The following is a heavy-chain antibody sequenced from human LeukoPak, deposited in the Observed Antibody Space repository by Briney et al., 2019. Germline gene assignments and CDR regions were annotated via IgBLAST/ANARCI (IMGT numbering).Heavy chain of an antibody. CDR2: ISSSSSYI. D-gene: IGHD5-18*01. V-gene: IGHV3-21*01. CDR3: ASLGDVDTAMATPPNWFDP. J-gene: IGHJ5*02. Sequence: SGGSLRLSCAASGFTFSSYSMNWVRQAPGKGLEWVSSISSSSSYIYYADSVKGRFTISRDNAKNSLYLQMNSLRAGDTAVYYCASLGDVDTAMATPPNWFDPWGQGTLVTVSS. CDR1: GFTFSSYS.